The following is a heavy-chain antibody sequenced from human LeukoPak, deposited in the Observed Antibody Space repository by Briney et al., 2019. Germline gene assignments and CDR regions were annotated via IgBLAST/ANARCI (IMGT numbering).Heavy chain of an antibody. CDR3: ASTGRERDYYYYGMDV. D-gene: IGHD3-10*01. J-gene: IGHJ6*02. Sequence: QPGGSLRLSWAASGFTFSSYAMSWVRQAPGKGLEWVSAISGSGGSTYYADSVKGRFTISRDNSKNTLYLQMNSLRAEDTAVYYCASTGRERDYYYYGMDVWGQGTTVTVSS. CDR2: ISGSGGST. CDR1: GFTFSSYA. V-gene: IGHV3-23*01.